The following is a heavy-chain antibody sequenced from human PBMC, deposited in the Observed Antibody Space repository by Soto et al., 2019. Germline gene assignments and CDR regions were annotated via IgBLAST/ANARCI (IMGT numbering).Heavy chain of an antibody. V-gene: IGHV3-48*03. Sequence: PGGSLRPSCAASGFTFSSYEMNWVRQAPGKGLEWVSYISSSGSTIYYADSVKGRFTISRDNAKNSLYLQMNSLRAEDTAVYYCASWSSGGDYWGQGTLVTVSS. D-gene: IGHD6-19*01. J-gene: IGHJ4*02. CDR2: ISSSGSTI. CDR3: ASWSSGGDY. CDR1: GFTFSSYE.